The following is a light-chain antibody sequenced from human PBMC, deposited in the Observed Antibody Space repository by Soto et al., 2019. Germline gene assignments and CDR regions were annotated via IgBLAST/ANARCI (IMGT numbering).Light chain of an antibody. CDR3: QQYGSSPLT. J-gene: IGKJ4*01. V-gene: IGKV3-20*01. Sequence: EVGLSQSPCTLSLSTGERATLSCRASQSVSNNYLAWYQQKPGQAPRLLIYGASSSATGIPDRFSGSGSGTDFTLTISRLEPEDFAVYYCQQYGSSPLTFGGGTKVAIK. CDR2: GAS. CDR1: QSVSNNY.